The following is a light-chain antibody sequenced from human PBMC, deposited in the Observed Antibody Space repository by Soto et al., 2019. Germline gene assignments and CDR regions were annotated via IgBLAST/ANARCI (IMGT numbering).Light chain of an antibody. CDR3: PQYDDLPLT. CDR1: QDISKY. V-gene: IGKV1-33*01. Sequence: DIQMTQSPSSLSASVGDRVTITCQASQDISKYLNWYQQRPGKAPKLMIYDASNLEAGVPSRFSGSGSGTDFTFTISSLQPEDIATYYCPQYDDLPLTFGGGTKVEI. J-gene: IGKJ4*01. CDR2: DAS.